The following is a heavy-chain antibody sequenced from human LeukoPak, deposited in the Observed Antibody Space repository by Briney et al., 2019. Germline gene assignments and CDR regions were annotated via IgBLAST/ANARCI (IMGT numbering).Heavy chain of an antibody. CDR2: TYYRSKWYN. CDR1: GDSVSSDNAT. D-gene: IGHD1-26*01. CDR3: VGGSQTPFDY. Sequence: SQTLSLTCAISGDSVSSDNATWNWIRLSPSRGLEWLGRTYYRSKWYNDFAASVRGRIAIDPETAKNQFSLQLNSVTPEDTAVYYCVGGSQTPFDYWGQGTLVTVSS. V-gene: IGHV6-1*01. J-gene: IGHJ4*02.